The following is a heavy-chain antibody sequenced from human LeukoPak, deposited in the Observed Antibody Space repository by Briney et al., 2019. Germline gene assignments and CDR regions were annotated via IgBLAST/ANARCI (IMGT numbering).Heavy chain of an antibody. CDR1: GFTFSNYA. V-gene: IGHV3-23*01. J-gene: IGHJ4*02. Sequence: GGSLRLSCAASGFTFSNYAMSWVRQAPGKGLECVSGISGGGGNTYYADSVKGRFTISRDNSKNMLYLQMNSLRAEDTAIYYCAKSPIVATIYFDYWGQGTLVTVSS. CDR2: ISGGGGNT. D-gene: IGHD5-12*01. CDR3: AKSPIVATIYFDY.